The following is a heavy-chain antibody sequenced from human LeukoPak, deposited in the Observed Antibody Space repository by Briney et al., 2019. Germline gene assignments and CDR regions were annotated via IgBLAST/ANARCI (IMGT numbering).Heavy chain of an antibody. CDR1: GFTFSSYS. J-gene: IGHJ4*02. Sequence: GGSLGLSCAASGFTFSSYSMNWVRQAPGKGLEWVSSISSSSSYIYYADSVKGRFTISRDNAKNSLYLQMNSLRAEDTAVYYCASGTALDIVVVPAAPFDYWGQGTLVTVSS. V-gene: IGHV3-21*01. D-gene: IGHD2-2*03. CDR3: ASGTALDIVVVPAAPFDY. CDR2: ISSSSSYI.